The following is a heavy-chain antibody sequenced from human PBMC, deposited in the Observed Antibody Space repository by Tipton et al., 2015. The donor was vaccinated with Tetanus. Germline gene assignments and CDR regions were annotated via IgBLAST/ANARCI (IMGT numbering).Heavy chain of an antibody. Sequence: TLSLTCTVSGGSVRSGDYSWNWIRQPPGKGLEWLAYVSYRGRTNSHYSLKSRITISQDTAKNQFYLRLTSVTAADTAVYYRARANNEFPKKGPFDSWGQGSLVIVSS. CDR2: VSYRGRT. J-gene: IGHJ4*02. CDR3: ARANNEFPKKGPFDS. V-gene: IGHV4-61*08. CDR1: GGSVRSGDYS. D-gene: IGHD1-1*01.